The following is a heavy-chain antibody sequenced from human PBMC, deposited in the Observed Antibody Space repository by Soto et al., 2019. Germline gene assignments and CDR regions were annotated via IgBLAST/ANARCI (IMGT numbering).Heavy chain of an antibody. CDR3: ARAKGGGANYYYYYGMDV. CDR1: GGSFSGYY. Sequence: TETLSLTCAVYGGSFSGYYWSWIRQPPGKGLEWIGEINHSGSTNYNPSLKSRVTISVDTSKNQFSLKLSSVTAADTAVYYCARAKGGGANYYYYYGMDVWGQGTTVTVSS. V-gene: IGHV4-34*01. D-gene: IGHD3-16*01. CDR2: INHSGST. J-gene: IGHJ6*02.